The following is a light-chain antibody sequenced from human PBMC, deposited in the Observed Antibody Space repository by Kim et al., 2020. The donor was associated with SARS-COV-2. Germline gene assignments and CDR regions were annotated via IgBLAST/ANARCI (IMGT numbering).Light chain of an antibody. J-gene: IGKJ1*01. CDR2: GSS. Sequence: EIVLTQSPGTLSLSPGERATLSCRASQSVSSSFLAWYQQNPGQPPRLLIYGSSSGTTNIPDLFSGSWSGTDFPLIISRLEPEVFAVYYWQQYSSPPQTFGQGTRLEIK. CDR1: QSVSSSF. CDR3: QQYSSPPQT. V-gene: IGKV3-20*01.